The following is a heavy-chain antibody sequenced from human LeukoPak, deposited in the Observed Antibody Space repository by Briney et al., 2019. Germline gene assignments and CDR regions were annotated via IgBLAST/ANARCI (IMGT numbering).Heavy chain of an antibody. CDR1: GYTFTGYY. CDR2: INPNSGGT. D-gene: IGHD2-15*01. Sequence: ASVKVSCKASGYTFTGYYMHWVRQAPGQGLEWMGWINPNSGGTNYAQKFRGRVTMTRDTSISTAYMELSRLRSDDTAVYYCARAGCGGSCYSVWFDPWGQGTLVTVSS. CDR3: ARAGCGGSCYSVWFDP. V-gene: IGHV1-2*02. J-gene: IGHJ5*02.